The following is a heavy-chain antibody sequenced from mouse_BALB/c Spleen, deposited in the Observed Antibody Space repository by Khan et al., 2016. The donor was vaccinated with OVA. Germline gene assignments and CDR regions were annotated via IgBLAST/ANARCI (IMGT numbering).Heavy chain of an antibody. CDR2: ISSGSSTI. D-gene: IGHD2-3*01. CDR3: ARTGYYYFDY. V-gene: IGHV5-17*02. J-gene: IGHJ2*01. Sequence: EVELVESGGGLVQPGGSRKLSCAASGFTFSGFGMHWVRQAPEKGLEWVAYISSGSSTIYYADTVKDRFTISRDNPKNTLFLQMTSLRCEDTAMYFCARTGYYYFDYWGQGTTLTVSS. CDR1: GFTFSGFG.